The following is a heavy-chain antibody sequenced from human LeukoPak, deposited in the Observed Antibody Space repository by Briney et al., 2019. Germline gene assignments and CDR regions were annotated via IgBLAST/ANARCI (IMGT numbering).Heavy chain of an antibody. D-gene: IGHD6-13*01. CDR2: IIPIFGTA. CDR3: ARDLHSSSWYTEVC. V-gene: IGHV1-69*13. Sequence: GASVKVSCKASGGTFSSYAISWVRQAPGQGVEWMGGIIPIFGTANYAQKFQGRVTITADESTSTAYMELSSLRSEDTAVYYCARDLHSSSWYTEVCWGQGTLVTVSS. J-gene: IGHJ4*02. CDR1: GGTFSSYA.